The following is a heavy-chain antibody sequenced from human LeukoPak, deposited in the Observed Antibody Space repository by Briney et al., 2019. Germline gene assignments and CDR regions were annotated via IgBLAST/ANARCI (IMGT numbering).Heavy chain of an antibody. J-gene: IGHJ4*02. Sequence: PGGSLRLSCAASGFTFSSYAMSWVRQAPGKGLEWVSAISGSGGSTYYADSVKGRFTISRDNSKNTLYLQMNSLRAEDTAVYYCAKDWDDIAVAATDPYLFDYWGQGTLVTVSS. CDR2: ISGSGGST. CDR1: GFTFSSYA. CDR3: AKDWDDIAVAATDPYLFDY. V-gene: IGHV3-23*01. D-gene: IGHD6-19*01.